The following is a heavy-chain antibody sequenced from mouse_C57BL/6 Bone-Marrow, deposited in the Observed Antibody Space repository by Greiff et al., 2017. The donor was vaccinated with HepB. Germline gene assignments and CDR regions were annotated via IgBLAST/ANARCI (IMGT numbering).Heavy chain of an antibody. D-gene: IGHD1-1*01. CDR1: GYSFTGYY. Sequence: VQLQQSGPELVKPGASVKISCKASGYSFTGYYMHWVKQSSEKSLEWIGEINPSTGGTSYNQKFKGKATLTVDKSTSTAYMQLKSLTSEDSAVYYCARPSDLYYGSTDYAMDYWAQGTSVTVSS. CDR3: ARPSDLYYGSTDYAMDY. J-gene: IGHJ4*01. V-gene: IGHV1-43*01. CDR2: INPSTGGT.